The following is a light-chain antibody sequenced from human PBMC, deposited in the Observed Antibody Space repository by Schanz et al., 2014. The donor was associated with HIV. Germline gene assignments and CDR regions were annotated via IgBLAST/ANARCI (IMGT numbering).Light chain of an antibody. CDR1: QSVNNNY. J-gene: IGKJ4*01. CDR3: QQYNDWPLT. CDR2: DAS. V-gene: IGKV3-20*01. Sequence: EIVLTQSPGALSLSPGERATLSCRASQSVNNNYLAWYQHKPGQAPRLLIYDASSRATGIPDRFSGSGSGTDFTLTISSLQSEDVALYYCQQYNDWPLTFGGGTKVEIK.